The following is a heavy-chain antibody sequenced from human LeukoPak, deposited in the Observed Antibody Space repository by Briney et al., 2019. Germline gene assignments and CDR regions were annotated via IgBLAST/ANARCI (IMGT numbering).Heavy chain of an antibody. Sequence: ASVKVSCKASGYTFTSYGISWVRQAPGQGLEWMGWISAYNGNTNYAQKLQGRVTMTTDASTSTAYMELRSLRSDDTAVYYCARGFVYYDSSGYYMGDYWGRGTLVTVSS. CDR2: ISAYNGNT. V-gene: IGHV1-18*01. D-gene: IGHD3-22*01. CDR3: ARGFVYYDSSGYYMGDY. CDR1: GYTFTSYG. J-gene: IGHJ4*02.